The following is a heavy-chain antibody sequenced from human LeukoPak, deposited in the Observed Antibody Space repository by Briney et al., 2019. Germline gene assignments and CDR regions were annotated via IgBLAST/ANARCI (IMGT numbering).Heavy chain of an antibody. V-gene: IGHV3-21*01. J-gene: IGHJ3*02. D-gene: IGHD2-2*03. CDR2: ISSSSSYI. Sequence: GGSLRLSCAASGFTFSSYSMNWVRQAPGKGLEWVSSISSSSSYIYYADSVKGRFTISRDNAKNSLYLQMNSLRAEDTAVYYCASPPLVDIVVVPAAVNAFDIWGQGTMVTVSS. CDR1: GFTFSSYS. CDR3: ASPPLVDIVVVPAAVNAFDI.